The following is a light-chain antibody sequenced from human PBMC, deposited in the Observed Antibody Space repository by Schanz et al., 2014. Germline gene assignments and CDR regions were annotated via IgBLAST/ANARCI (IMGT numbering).Light chain of an antibody. Sequence: DIQMTQSPSTLSASVGDRVTITCRASQSISSWLAWYQQKPGKAPKLLIYDASSLESGVPSRFSGSGSGTDFTLTISSLQPEDFATYYCQQSYSTPEYTFGQGTKLEIK. CDR2: DAS. CDR1: QSISSW. J-gene: IGKJ2*01. V-gene: IGKV1-5*01. CDR3: QQSYSTPEYT.